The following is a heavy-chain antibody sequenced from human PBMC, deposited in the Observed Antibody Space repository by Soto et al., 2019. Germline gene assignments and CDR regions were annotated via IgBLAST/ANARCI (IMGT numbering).Heavy chain of an antibody. Sequence: SETLSLTCAVYGGSFSGYYWSWIRQPPGKGLEWIGEINHSGSTNYNPSLKSRVTISVDTSKNQFSLKLSSVTAADTAVYYCARGRGRAAAAWFDPWGQGTLVTVSS. CDR2: INHSGST. CDR1: GGSFSGYY. D-gene: IGHD6-13*01. V-gene: IGHV4-34*01. J-gene: IGHJ5*02. CDR3: ARGRGRAAAAWFDP.